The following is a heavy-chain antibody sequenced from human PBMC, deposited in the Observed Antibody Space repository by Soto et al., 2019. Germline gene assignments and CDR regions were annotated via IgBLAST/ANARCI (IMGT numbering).Heavy chain of an antibody. CDR2: IWYDGSKK. CDR3: AKEVRAVTREQDV. Sequence: GGSLRLSCAASGFTFSSYGMHWVRQAAGKGLEWVTVIWYDGSKKYYADSVKGRFTISRDNFKNTLSLQMNSLRAEDTAVYYCAKEVRAVTREQDVWGQGTTVTVSS. J-gene: IGHJ6*02. D-gene: IGHD4-17*01. V-gene: IGHV3-33*06. CDR1: GFTFSSYG.